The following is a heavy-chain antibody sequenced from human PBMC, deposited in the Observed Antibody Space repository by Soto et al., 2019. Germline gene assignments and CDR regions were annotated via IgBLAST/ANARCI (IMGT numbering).Heavy chain of an antibody. CDR2: IVVGNGNT. D-gene: IGHD5-12*01. V-gene: IGHV1-58*01. J-gene: IGHJ4*02. Sequence: GASVKVSCKTSGFTFSTSAVQWVRQARGQSLEWIGWIVVGNGNTNYAQKFQERVTITRDMSTSTAYMELSSLRSEDTAVYYCAAVEMATITDFDYWGQGTLVTVSS. CDR3: AAVEMATITDFDY. CDR1: GFTFSTSA.